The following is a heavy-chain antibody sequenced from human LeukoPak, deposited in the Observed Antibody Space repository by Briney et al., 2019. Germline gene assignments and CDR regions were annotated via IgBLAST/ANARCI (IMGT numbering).Heavy chain of an antibody. Sequence: KPGGSLRLSCAASGFTFSDYYMSWIRQAPGKGLEWMSYISPSGSSANYADSMKGRFTISRDNAKNSLYLEVNSLTAEDTAVYYCAAAAPGHYYFDYWGQGTLVSVSS. CDR1: GFTFSDYY. J-gene: IGHJ4*02. V-gene: IGHV3-11*03. CDR2: ISPSGSSA. D-gene: IGHD6-6*01. CDR3: AAAAPGHYYFDY.